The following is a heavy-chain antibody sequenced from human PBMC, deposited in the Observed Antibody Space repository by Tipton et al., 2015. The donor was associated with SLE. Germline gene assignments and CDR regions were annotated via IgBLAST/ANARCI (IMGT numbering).Heavy chain of an antibody. CDR1: GFTFSNYY. CDR2: LSRSSTTI. J-gene: IGHJ4*02. CDR3: VRGGGSAWPDFDY. D-gene: IGHD6-19*01. Sequence: SLRLSCAASGFTFSNYYLTWVRQAPGKGPEWISYLSRSSTTIFYADSVKGRFTISRDNVKNSLHLQMNNLRAEDTAVYYCVRGGGSAWPDFDYWGQGTPVTVSS. V-gene: IGHV3-48*01.